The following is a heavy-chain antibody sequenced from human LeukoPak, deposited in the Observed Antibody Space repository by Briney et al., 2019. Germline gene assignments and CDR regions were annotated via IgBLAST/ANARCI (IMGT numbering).Heavy chain of an antibody. Sequence: SETLSPTCTVSGGSISSYYWSWIRQPPGKGLEWIGYIYYSGSTNYNPSLKSRVTISVDTSKNQFSLKLSSVTAADTAVYYCAAKSRAGTYYWGQGTLVTVSS. CDR2: IYYSGST. CDR3: AAKSRAGTYY. V-gene: IGHV4-59*08. CDR1: GGSISSYY. D-gene: IGHD6-19*01. J-gene: IGHJ4*02.